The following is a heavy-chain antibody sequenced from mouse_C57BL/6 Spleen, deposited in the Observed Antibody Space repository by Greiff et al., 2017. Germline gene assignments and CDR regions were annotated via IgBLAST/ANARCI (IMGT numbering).Heavy chain of an antibody. CDR2: IDPSDSYT. J-gene: IGHJ1*03. V-gene: IGHV1-50*01. CDR1: GYTFTSYW. Sequence: QVQQQQPGAELVKPGASVKLSCKASGYTFTSYWMQWVKQRPGQGLEWIGEIDPSDSYTNYNQKVKGKATLTVDTSSRTAYMQLSSLTSEDSAVYYCASTTVVEGYFDVWGTGTTVTVSS. CDR3: ASTTVVEGYFDV. D-gene: IGHD1-1*01.